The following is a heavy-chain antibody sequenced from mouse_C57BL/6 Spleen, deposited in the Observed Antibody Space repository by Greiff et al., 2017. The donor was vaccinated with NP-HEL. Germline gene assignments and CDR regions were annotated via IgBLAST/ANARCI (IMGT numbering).Heavy chain of an antibody. J-gene: IGHJ2*01. CDR1: GFTFSDYY. V-gene: IGHV5-16*01. CDR3: ARGALDYFDY. Sequence: DVHLVESEGGLVQPGSSMKLSCTASGFTFSDYYMAWVRQVPEKGLEWVANINYDGSSTYYLDSLKSRFIISRDNAKNILYLQMSSLKSEDTATYYCARGALDYFDYWGQGTTLTVSS. CDR2: INYDGSST.